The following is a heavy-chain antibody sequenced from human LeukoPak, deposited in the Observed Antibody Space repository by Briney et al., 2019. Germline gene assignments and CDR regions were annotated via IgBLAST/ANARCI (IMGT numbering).Heavy chain of an antibody. CDR1: GFTFSSYW. CDR2: IKQDGSEK. CDR3: VTFDYGGRYDFDY. Sequence: GGSLRLSCAASGFTFSSYWMSWVRQAPGKGLEWVANIKQDGSEKYYVDSVKGRFTISRDNAKNSLYLQMNSLRAEDTAVYYCVTFDYGGRYDFDYWGQGTLVTVSS. D-gene: IGHD4-23*01. J-gene: IGHJ4*02. V-gene: IGHV3-7*01.